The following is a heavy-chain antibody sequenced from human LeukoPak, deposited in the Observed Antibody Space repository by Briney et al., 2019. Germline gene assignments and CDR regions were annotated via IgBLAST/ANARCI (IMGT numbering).Heavy chain of an antibody. CDR3: AREVITFGGAPIDDAFHI. D-gene: IGHD3-16*01. V-gene: IGHV4-31*03. CDR1: GGSISSGGYY. J-gene: IGHJ3*02. CDR2: IYYSGST. Sequence: SQTLCLTCTVSGGSISSGGYYRSWIRQHPGKGLEWIGYIYYSGSTYYNPSLKSRVTISVDTSKNQFSLKLSSVTAADTAVYYCAREVITFGGAPIDDAFHIWGQGTMVTVSS.